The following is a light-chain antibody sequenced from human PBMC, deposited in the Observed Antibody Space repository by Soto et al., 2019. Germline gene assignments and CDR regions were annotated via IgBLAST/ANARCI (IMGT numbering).Light chain of an antibody. V-gene: IGLV2-8*01. CDR2: EVT. CDR3: TSYVGNDIWV. CDR1: SSDVGAYKY. J-gene: IGLJ3*02. Sequence: ALTQPPSASGSPGQSVTISCTGTSSDVGAYKYVSWYQQYPGKAPKLMIYEVTKRPSGVPDRFSGSKSGNTASLTVSGLPAEDEADYYCTSYVGNDIWVFGGGIKVTVL.